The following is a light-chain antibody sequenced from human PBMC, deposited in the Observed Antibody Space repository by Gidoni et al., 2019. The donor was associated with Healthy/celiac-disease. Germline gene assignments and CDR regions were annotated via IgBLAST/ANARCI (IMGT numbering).Light chain of an antibody. CDR3: QQYGSSPNT. J-gene: IGKJ5*01. CDR1: QSVSSSY. CDR2: GAS. Sequence: IVLTQSPVTLSLSPGDRATLSCRASQSVSSSYLAWYQQKPGQAPRLLIYGASSRATGIPDRFSGSGSGTDFTLTISRLEPEDFAVYYCQQYGSSPNTFGQGTRLEIK. V-gene: IGKV3-20*01.